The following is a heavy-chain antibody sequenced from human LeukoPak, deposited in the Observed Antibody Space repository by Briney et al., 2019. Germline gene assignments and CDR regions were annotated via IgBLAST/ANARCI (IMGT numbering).Heavy chain of an antibody. CDR1: GGSISSYY. V-gene: IGHV4-59*01. CDR2: IYYSGST. J-gene: IGHJ4*02. CDR3: ARDRDDFWSGYYIPGFDY. D-gene: IGHD3-3*01. Sequence: MPSETLSLXCTVSGGSISSYYWSWIRQPPGKGLEWIGYIYYSGSTNYNPSLKSRVTISVDTSKNQFSLKLSSVTAADTAVYYCARDRDDFWSGYYIPGFDYWGQGTLVTVSS.